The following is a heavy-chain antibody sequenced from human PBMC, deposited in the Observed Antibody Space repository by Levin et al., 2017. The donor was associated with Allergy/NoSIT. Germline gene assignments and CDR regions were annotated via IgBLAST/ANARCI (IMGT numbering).Heavy chain of an antibody. J-gene: IGHJ4*02. CDR2: IWDDGSNQ. CDR1: GFTFRSYG. V-gene: IGHV3-33*01. D-gene: IGHD4-23*01. Sequence: PGGSLRLSCATSGFTFRSYGMQWVRQAPGKGLEWVAYIWDDGSNQDYADSVKGRFTISRDNSKSALNLQMNSLRAEDTAVYYCARWRGGTSNYYFDFWGQGTLVTVSS. CDR3: ARWRGGTSNYYFDF.